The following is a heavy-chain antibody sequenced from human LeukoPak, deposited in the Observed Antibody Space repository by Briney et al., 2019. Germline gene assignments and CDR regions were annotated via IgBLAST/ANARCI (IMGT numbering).Heavy chain of an antibody. CDR2: IYPGDSDT. J-gene: IGHJ6*02. D-gene: IGHD3-10*01. V-gene: IGHV5-51*01. Sequence: GASLKISCEGSGYSFTSYWIGWVRQMPGKGLEWMGIIYPGDSDTRYSPSFQGQVTISADKSISTAYLQWSSLKASDTAMYYCARHSYGSGSYYKPYYYYGMDVWGQGTTVTVSS. CDR3: ARHSYGSGSYYKPYYYYGMDV. CDR1: GYSFTSYW.